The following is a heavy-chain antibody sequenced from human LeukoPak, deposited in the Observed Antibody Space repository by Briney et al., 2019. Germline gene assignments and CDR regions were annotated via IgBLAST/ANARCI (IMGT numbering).Heavy chain of an antibody. V-gene: IGHV1-2*02. CDR2: INPNSGGT. J-gene: IGHJ5*02. CDR3: ARDSDYYDSSAPDWFDP. D-gene: IGHD3-22*01. CDR1: GYTFTDYY. Sequence: ASVKVSCKASGYTFTDYYMHWVRQAPGQGLEWMGCINPNSGGTNSAQKFQGRVTMTRDPSISTAYMELSRLTSDDTAVYYCARDSDYYDSSAPDWFDPWGQGTLVTVSS.